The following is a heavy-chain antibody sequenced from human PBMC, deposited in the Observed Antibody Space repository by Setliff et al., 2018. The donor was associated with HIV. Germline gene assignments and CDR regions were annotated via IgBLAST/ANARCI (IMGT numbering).Heavy chain of an antibody. CDR2: IGTYNGNT. CDR1: GYTFTSSG. D-gene: IGHD1-26*01. CDR3: AKQGYSDSLYAFDV. V-gene: IGHV1-18*01. J-gene: IGHJ3*01. Sequence: ASVKVSCKASGYTFTSSGITWVRQAPGQGLEWMGWIGTYNGNTNYAQKLQGRVTMTTDTSTSTAYMELRSLTSDDTAVYYCAKQGYSDSLYAFDVWGQGTMVTVSS.